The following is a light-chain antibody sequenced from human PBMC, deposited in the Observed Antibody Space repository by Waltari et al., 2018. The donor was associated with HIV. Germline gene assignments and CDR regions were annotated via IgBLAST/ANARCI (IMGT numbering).Light chain of an antibody. J-gene: IGLJ2*01. CDR3: AAWDDSLRGHVV. V-gene: IGLV1-47*01. CDR1: MSNLRSTF. CDR2: KNH. Sequence: QSVLPQPPSASATPGQRVTISCSGTMSNLRSTFVFWYQQFPGTAPKLLMYKNHKRFSGVPDRFSGSKSGTSASLAISGLRSEDEAVYYCAAWDDSLRGHVVFGGGTNLTV.